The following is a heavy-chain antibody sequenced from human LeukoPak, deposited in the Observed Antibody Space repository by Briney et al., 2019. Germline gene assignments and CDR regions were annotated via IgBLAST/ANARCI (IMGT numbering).Heavy chain of an antibody. CDR2: IIPIFGTA. Sequence: SVKVSCKASGGTFSSYAISWVRQAPGQGLEWMGRIIPIFGTANYVQKFQGRVTITADKSTSTAYMELSSLRSEDTAVYYCARDSDILTGYYIDYWGQGTLVTVSS. J-gene: IGHJ4*01. D-gene: IGHD3-9*01. CDR3: ARDSDILTGYYIDY. V-gene: IGHV1-69*06. CDR1: GGTFSSYA.